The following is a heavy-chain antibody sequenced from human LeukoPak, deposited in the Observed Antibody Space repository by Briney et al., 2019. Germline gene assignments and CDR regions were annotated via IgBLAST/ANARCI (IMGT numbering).Heavy chain of an antibody. D-gene: IGHD3-22*01. J-gene: IGHJ4*02. V-gene: IGHV1-69*04. CDR3: ARHTCYYDSSGYYGPYYFDY. Sequence: SVKVSCKASGGTFSSYAISWVRQAPGQGLEWMGRIIPILGIANYAQKFQGRVTITADKSTSTAYMELSSLRSEDTAVYYCARHTCYYDSSGYYGPYYFDYWGQGTLVTVSS. CDR1: GGTFSSYA. CDR2: IIPILGIA.